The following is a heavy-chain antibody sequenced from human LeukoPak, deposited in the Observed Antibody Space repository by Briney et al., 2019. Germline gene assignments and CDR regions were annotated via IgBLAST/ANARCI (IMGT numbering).Heavy chain of an antibody. CDR3: VRDLFGMDV. Sequence: PGGSLRLSCSASGFTFSSLSMHWVLQAPGKGLELVSTIRENGGNTYYTGSLEGRSTVSRDDSQNMLYLQMSDLRPEDTAIYYCVRDLFGMDVWGQGTTVTVSS. J-gene: IGHJ6*02. CDR1: GFTFSSLS. V-gene: IGHV3-64D*06. CDR2: IRENGGNT.